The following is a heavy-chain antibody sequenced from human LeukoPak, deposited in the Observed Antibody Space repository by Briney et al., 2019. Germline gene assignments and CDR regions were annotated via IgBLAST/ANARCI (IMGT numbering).Heavy chain of an antibody. CDR2: ISWDGGST. D-gene: IGHD3-10*01. Sequence: GGSLRLSCAASGFTFDDYAMHWVRQAPGKGLEWVSLISWDGGSTYYADSVKGRFTISRDNSKNSLYLQMNSLRAEDTALYYCAKDITRITMVRGVIITLPDYWGQGTLVTVSS. J-gene: IGHJ4*02. CDR3: AKDITRITMVRGVIITLPDY. CDR1: GFTFDDYA. V-gene: IGHV3-43D*03.